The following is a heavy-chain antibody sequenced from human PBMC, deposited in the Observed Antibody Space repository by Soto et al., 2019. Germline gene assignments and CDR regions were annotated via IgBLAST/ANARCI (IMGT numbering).Heavy chain of an antibody. CDR1: GDSISTSFFY. Sequence: VELRESGPGLVRPSQTLSLACNVSGDSISTSFFYWGWVRQIPGKGLEWIGYIYKSGSTYYNPSLQSRVRMSDNSSKNQFYLSLSPVTAADTSVYYCARDSGDVSGVGFDYWGPGTLVTVSS. CDR2: IYKSGST. V-gene: IGHV4-31*03. D-gene: IGHD3-3*01. CDR3: ARDSGDVSGVGFDY. J-gene: IGHJ4*02.